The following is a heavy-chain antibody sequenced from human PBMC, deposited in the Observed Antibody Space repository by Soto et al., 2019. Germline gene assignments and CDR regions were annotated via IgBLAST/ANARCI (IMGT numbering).Heavy chain of an antibody. D-gene: IGHD4-17*01. CDR1: GGSVSGDSW. J-gene: IGHJ4*02. CDR2: IFGSRTT. Sequence: QVQLQESGPGLVKPSGTLSLTCAVSGGSVSGDSWWSWVRQSPGKGLEWIGEIFGSRTTFYNPSLKSRITISIDKSTTQFSLKLTSVTAADPAVYYCASGGDYTWHSWGQGTLVTVSS. CDR3: ASGGDYTWHS. V-gene: IGHV4-4*02.